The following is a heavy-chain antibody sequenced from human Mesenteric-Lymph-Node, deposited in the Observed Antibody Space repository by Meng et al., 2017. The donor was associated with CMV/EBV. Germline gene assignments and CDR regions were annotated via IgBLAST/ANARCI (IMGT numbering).Heavy chain of an antibody. CDR3: ARSYSSSSGWFDP. Sequence: ASVKVSCKSSGYTFTNYYMHWVRQAPGQGLEWMGWINPNTGGTNYAQNFQGRVTMTRDTSISTAYMELSRLRSDDTAVYYCARSYSSSSGWFDPWGQGTLVTVSS. CDR2: INPNTGGT. CDR1: GYTFTNYY. V-gene: IGHV1-2*02. J-gene: IGHJ5*02. D-gene: IGHD6-6*01.